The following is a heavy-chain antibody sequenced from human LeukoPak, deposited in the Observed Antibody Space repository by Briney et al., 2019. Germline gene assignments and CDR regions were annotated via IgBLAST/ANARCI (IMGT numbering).Heavy chain of an antibody. J-gene: IGHJ5*02. CDR3: ARGLRTANWFDP. V-gene: IGHV4-4*07. CDR2: IYTSGST. Sequence: SGTLSLTCTVSGGSISSYYWSWIRQPAGKGLEWIGRIYTSGSTNYNPSLKSRVTISVDTSRNQFSLKLSSVTAADTAVYYCARGLRTANWFDPWGQGTLVTVSS. D-gene: IGHD2-8*02. CDR1: GGSISSYY.